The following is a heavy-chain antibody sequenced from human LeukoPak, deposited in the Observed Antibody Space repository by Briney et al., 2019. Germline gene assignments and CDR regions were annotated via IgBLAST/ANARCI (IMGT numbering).Heavy chain of an antibody. D-gene: IGHD5-18*01. J-gene: IGHJ6*02. V-gene: IGHV1-18*01. CDR1: GYTFTSYG. CDR2: ISAYNGNT. CDR3: ARDTAMVHYYYYGMDV. Sequence: GASVKVSCKASGYTFTSYGISWVRQAPGQGLEWMGWISAYNGNTNYAQKLQGRVTMTTDTSTSTAYMELRSLRSDDTAVYYCARDTAMVHYYYYGMDVWGQGTTVTASS.